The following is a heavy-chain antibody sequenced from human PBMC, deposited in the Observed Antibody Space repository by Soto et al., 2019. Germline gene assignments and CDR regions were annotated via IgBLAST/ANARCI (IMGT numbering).Heavy chain of an antibody. V-gene: IGHV1-3*01. Sequence: SVKVSCKASGYTFTSYAMHWVRQAPGQRLEWMGWINAGNGNTKYSQKFQGRVTITRDTSASTAYMELSSLRSEDTAVYYCARVTRGNVDAFDIWGQGTMVTVSS. CDR1: GYTFTSYA. CDR3: ARVTRGNVDAFDI. D-gene: IGHD2-15*01. CDR2: INAGNGNT. J-gene: IGHJ3*02.